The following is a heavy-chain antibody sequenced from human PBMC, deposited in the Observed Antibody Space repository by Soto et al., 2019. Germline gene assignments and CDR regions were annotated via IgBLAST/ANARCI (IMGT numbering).Heavy chain of an antibody. J-gene: IGHJ4*02. D-gene: IGHD3-22*01. CDR1: GFTFSSYS. CDR3: ARITTEGVDY. CDR2: ISSSSSYI. Sequence: GESLKISCAASGFTFSSYSMNWVRQAPGKGLEWVSSISSSSSYIYYADSVKGRFTISRDNAKNSLYLQMNSLRAEDTAVYYCARITTEGVDYWGQGTLVTVSS. V-gene: IGHV3-21*01.